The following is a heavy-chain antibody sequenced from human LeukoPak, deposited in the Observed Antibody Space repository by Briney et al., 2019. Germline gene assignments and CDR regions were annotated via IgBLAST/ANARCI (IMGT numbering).Heavy chain of an antibody. Sequence: SVKVSCKASGGTFSSYAISWVRQAPGQGLEWMGRIIPIFGTANYAQKFQGRVTITTDESTSTAYMDLSSLRSEDTAVYYCALIGMRSGYYSPFDYWGQGTLVTVSS. J-gene: IGHJ4*02. CDR1: GGTFSSYA. CDR2: IIPIFGTA. V-gene: IGHV1-69*05. CDR3: ALIGMRSGYYSPFDY. D-gene: IGHD3-22*01.